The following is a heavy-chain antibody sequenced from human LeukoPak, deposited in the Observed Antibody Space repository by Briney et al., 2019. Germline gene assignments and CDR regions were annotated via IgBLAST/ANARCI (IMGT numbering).Heavy chain of an antibody. J-gene: IGHJ3*02. V-gene: IGHV1-69*05. Sequence: SVKVSCKASGGTFSSYAISWVRQAPGQGLEWMVGIIPIFGTANYAQKFQGRVTITTDESTSTAYMELSSLRSEDTAVYYCATYYYGSGSYPPDAFDIWGQGTMVTVSS. CDR1: GGTFSSYA. CDR3: ATYYYGSGSYPPDAFDI. CDR2: IIPIFGTA. D-gene: IGHD3-10*01.